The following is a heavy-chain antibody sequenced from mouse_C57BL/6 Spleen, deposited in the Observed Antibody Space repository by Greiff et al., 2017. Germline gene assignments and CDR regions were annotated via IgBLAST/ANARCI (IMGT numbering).Heavy chain of an antibody. CDR3: ARMGFDY. J-gene: IGHJ2*01. CDR1: GYTFTSSW. Sequence: VQLQQPGAELVMPGASVKLSCKASGYTFTSSWMHWVKQRPGQGLEWIGEIDPSDSYTNYNQKFKGKSTLTVDKSSSTAYMQLSSLTSEDSAVYYCARMGFDYWGQGTTLTVSS. V-gene: IGHV1-69*01. CDR2: IDPSDSYT.